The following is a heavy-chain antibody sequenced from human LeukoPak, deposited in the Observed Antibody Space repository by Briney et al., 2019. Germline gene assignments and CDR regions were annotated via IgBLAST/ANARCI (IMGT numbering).Heavy chain of an antibody. D-gene: IGHD5-24*01. CDR3: ARDLDGYNAFDY. J-gene: IGHJ4*02. CDR2: ISSSSSYI. Sequence: PGGSPRLSCAASGFTFSSYSMNWVRQAPGKGLEWVSSISSSSSYIYYADSVKGRFTISRDNAKNSLYLQMNSLRAEDTAVYYCARDLDGYNAFDYWGQGTLVTVSS. V-gene: IGHV3-21*01. CDR1: GFTFSSYS.